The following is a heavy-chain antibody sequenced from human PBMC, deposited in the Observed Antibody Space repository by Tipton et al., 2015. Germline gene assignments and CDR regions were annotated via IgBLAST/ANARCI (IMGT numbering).Heavy chain of an antibody. V-gene: IGHV3-33*01. J-gene: IGHJ6*02. CDR1: GFSFSSYG. CDR2: IWYDGSNK. Sequence: SLRLSCAASGFSFSSYGMHWVRQAPGKGLEWVAVIWYDGSNKHYGESVKGRFTISRDNSKNTLHLQMNSLRVGDTAVYYCARELPSYGGSFYFFGMDVWGQGTTVTVSS. D-gene: IGHD4-23*01. CDR3: ARELPSYGGSFYFFGMDV.